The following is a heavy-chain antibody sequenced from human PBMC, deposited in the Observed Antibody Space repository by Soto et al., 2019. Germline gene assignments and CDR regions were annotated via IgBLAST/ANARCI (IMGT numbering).Heavy chain of an antibody. CDR2: IYWDDDK. J-gene: IGHJ3*02. Sequence: TLSLTCTVSGGSISSGGYYWSWIRQPPGKALEWLALIYWDDDKRYSPSLKSRLTITKDTSKNQVVLTMTNMDPVDTATYYCAHLSYGDYGAFDIWGQGTMVTVSS. CDR1: GGSISSGGYY. D-gene: IGHD4-17*01. CDR3: AHLSYGDYGAFDI. V-gene: IGHV2-5*08.